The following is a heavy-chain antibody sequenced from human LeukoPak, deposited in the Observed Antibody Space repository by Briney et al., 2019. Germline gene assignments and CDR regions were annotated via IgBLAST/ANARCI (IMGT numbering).Heavy chain of an antibody. CDR1: GFTFSNYW. CDR2: INQDGSKE. Sequence: GGSLRLSCAASGFTFSNYWMTWVRQAPGKGLEWVAHINQDGSKEYYMDSVKARFTISKDNAKNSLSLQMNSLRAEDTAVYYCVRDGGVSGYDLLDYWGQGTLVTVSS. CDR3: VRDGGVSGYDLLDY. J-gene: IGHJ4*02. V-gene: IGHV3-7*01. D-gene: IGHD5-12*01.